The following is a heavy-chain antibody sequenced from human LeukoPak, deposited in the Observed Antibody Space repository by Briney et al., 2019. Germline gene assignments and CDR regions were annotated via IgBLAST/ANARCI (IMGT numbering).Heavy chain of an antibody. J-gene: IGHJ4*02. CDR1: GFTFSSYA. V-gene: IGHV3-23*01. D-gene: IGHD3-22*01. CDR2: ISGSGGST. Sequence: GGSLRLSCAASGFTFSSYAMSWVRQAPGKGLEWVSAISGSGGSTYYADSVKGRFTISRDNSKNTLYLQMNSLRAEDTAVYYCAKVPDYYDSSGYYYAYWGQGTLDTVSS. CDR3: AKVPDYYDSSGYYYAY.